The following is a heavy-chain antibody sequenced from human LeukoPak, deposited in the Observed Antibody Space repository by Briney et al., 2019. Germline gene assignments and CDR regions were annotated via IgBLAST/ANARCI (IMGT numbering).Heavy chain of an antibody. CDR1: GGTFSSYA. CDR3: ARGRKTLWFGDLGRAFDI. Sequence: SVKVSCKASGGTFSSYAISWVRQAPGQGLEWMGGIIPIFGTANYAQKFQGRVTITADESTSTAYMELSSLRSEDTAVYYCARGRKTLWFGDLGRAFDIWGQGTMVTVSS. J-gene: IGHJ3*02. CDR2: IIPIFGTA. D-gene: IGHD3-10*01. V-gene: IGHV1-69*01.